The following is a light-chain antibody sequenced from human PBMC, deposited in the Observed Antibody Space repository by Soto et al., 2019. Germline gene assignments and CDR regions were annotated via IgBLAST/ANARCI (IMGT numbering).Light chain of an antibody. J-gene: IGLJ1*01. CDR2: EAS. Sequence: QSALTQPASVSGSPGQSITISCTGTSSDVGSYNFVSWYQQHPGKAPKLMIYEASKRPSGVSNRFSGSKSGNTASLTISGLQPEDEADYYCCSYAGSSTYVFGAGTEVTVL. V-gene: IGLV2-23*01. CDR3: CSYAGSSTYV. CDR1: SSDVGSYNF.